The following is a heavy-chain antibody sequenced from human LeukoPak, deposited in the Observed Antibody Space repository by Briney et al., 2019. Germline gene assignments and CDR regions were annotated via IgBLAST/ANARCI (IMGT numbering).Heavy chain of an antibody. CDR2: IYYSGSA. J-gene: IGHJ4*02. V-gene: IGHV4-59*01. Sequence: SETLFFSFYVASGSSRDCVWISVRQPPGKRLEWIGYIYYSGSAKYNPSLKSRVTISVDTSKNQFSLKLSSVTAADTAVYYCARSYGSGNYFDYWGQGTLVTVSS. CDR3: ARSYGSGNYFDY. D-gene: IGHD3-10*01. CDR1: SGSSRDCV.